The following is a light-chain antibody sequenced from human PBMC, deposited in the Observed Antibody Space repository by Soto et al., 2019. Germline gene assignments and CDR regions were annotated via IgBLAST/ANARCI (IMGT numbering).Light chain of an antibody. CDR2: DAS. V-gene: IGKV3-11*01. Sequence: EIVLTQSPATLSLSPGERATLSCRASQSVSSYLAWYQQKPGQAHRLLIYDASNSATGIPARFSGSGSGTDFTLTSSRLEPEDFAVYYCQQRSNWPPLTFGGGTKVEIK. J-gene: IGKJ4*01. CDR1: QSVSSY. CDR3: QQRSNWPPLT.